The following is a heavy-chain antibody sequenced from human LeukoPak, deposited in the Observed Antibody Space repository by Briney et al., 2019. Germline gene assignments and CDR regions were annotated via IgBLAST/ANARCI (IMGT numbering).Heavy chain of an antibody. V-gene: IGHV3-21*01. Sequence: PGGSLRLSCVVSGSTFSSYSMKWVRQAPGKGLEWVSSISSSSSYIYYADSVKGRFTISRDNAKKSLYLQMNSLRAEDTAVYYRARGEWEPPTYYFDNWGQGTLVTVSS. CDR3: ARGEWEPPTYYFDN. CDR2: ISSSSSYI. D-gene: IGHD1-26*01. CDR1: GSTFSSYS. J-gene: IGHJ4*02.